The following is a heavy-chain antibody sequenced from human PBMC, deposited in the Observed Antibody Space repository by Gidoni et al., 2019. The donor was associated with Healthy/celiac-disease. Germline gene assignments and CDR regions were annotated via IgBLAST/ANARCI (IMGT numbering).Heavy chain of an antibody. V-gene: IGHV4-59*01. Sequence: QVQLHESGPGLVTPSETLSLTCTVSGGSISSYYWSWIRQPPGKGLEWIGYIYYSGSTNYNPSLKSRVTISVDTSKNQFSLKLSSVTAADTAVYYCAREAVDTIEGGVFDIWGRGTLVTVSS. J-gene: IGHJ2*01. CDR2: IYYSGST. D-gene: IGHD5-18*01. CDR3: AREAVDTIEGGVFDI. CDR1: GGSISSYY.